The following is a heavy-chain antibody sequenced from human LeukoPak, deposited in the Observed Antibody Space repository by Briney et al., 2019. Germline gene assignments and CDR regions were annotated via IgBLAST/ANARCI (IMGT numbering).Heavy chain of an antibody. D-gene: IGHD3-16*01. CDR3: AADLSNPRMGASYLDS. CDR2: IIVGSGAT. V-gene: IGHV1-58*01. CDR1: GFTSTNFA. J-gene: IGHJ4*02. Sequence: SVKVSCKASGFTSTNFAVQWVRQARGQRLEWIGWIIVGSGATRCAQDFQERVTITRDLSTSTLYMELRSLTSEDTAVYYCAADLSNPRMGASYLDSWGQGTLVTVSS.